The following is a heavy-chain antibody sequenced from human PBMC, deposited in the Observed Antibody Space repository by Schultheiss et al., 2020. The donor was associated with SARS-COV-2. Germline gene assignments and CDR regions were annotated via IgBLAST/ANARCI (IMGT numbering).Heavy chain of an antibody. V-gene: IGHV3-7*01. CDR2: IKQDGSEK. CDR3: ARARITGTTAGYYYGMDV. D-gene: IGHD1-7*01. Sequence: GESLKISCAASGFTFSSYGMHWARQAPGEGLEWVANIKQDGSEKYYVDSVKGRFTISRDNAKNSLYLQMNSLRAEDTAVYYCARARITGTTAGYYYGMDVWGQGTTVTVSS. J-gene: IGHJ6*02. CDR1: GFTFSSYG.